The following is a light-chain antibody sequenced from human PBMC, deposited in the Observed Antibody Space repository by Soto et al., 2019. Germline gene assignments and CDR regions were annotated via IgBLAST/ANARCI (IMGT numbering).Light chain of an antibody. CDR3: MQALQTPRT. Sequence: DIVLTQSPLSLPVTPGEPASISCRASQSLLQSNGYNYLAWFLQKPGQSPQLLIYLASTRASGVPDRFSGSGSGTDFTLKISRVEAEDGGVYYCMQALQTPRTFGGGTKVEI. CDR2: LAS. V-gene: IGKV2-28*01. J-gene: IGKJ4*01. CDR1: QSLLQSNGYNY.